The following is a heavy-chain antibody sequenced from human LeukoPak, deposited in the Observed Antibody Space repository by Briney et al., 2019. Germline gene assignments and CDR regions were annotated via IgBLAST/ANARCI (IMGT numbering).Heavy chain of an antibody. V-gene: IGHV4-4*09. Sequence: PWGTLSLTCTVSGGSISSYYWSWIRQAPGKGLEWIGYIYTSGSTNYNPSLKSRVTISVDTSKNQFSLKLRYVTAADTAVYYCARTYYDFWSGTPDAFDIWGQGTMVTVSS. CDR2: IYTSGST. CDR3: ARTYYDFWSGTPDAFDI. D-gene: IGHD3-3*01. J-gene: IGHJ3*02. CDR1: GGSISSYY.